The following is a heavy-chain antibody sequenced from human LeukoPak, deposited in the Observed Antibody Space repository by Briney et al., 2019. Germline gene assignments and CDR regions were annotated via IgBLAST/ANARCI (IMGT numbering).Heavy chain of an antibody. Sequence: GASVKVSCKASGYTFTSYGISWVRQAPGQGLEWMGIINPSGDSTSYAQKFQGRVTMTRDTSTSTVYMELSSLRSEDTAVYYCARDRQGTSGSDYWGQGTLVTVSS. CDR2: INPSGDST. J-gene: IGHJ4*02. CDR1: GYTFTSYG. CDR3: ARDRQGTSGSDY. V-gene: IGHV1-46*01. D-gene: IGHD1-26*01.